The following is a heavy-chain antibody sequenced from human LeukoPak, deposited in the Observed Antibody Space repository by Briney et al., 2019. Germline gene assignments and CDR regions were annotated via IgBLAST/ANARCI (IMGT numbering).Heavy chain of an antibody. V-gene: IGHV1-46*01. CDR3: ARVYCSSTSCYTWFDP. J-gene: IGHJ5*02. CDR2: INPSGGST. CDR1: GYTFTSYY. Sequence: GASVKVFCKASGYTFTSYYMHWVRQAPGQGLEWMGIINPSGGSTSYAQKFQGRVTMTRDTSTSTVYMELSSLRSEDTAVYYCARVYCSSTSCYTWFDPWGQGTLVTVSS. D-gene: IGHD2-2*02.